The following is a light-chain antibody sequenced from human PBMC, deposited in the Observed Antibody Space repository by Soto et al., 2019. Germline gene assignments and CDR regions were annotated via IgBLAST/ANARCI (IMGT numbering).Light chain of an antibody. CDR3: QQYNTCPYT. CDR2: GAS. J-gene: IGKJ2*01. CDR1: QSVSSN. V-gene: IGKV3-15*01. Sequence: EIVMTRSPATLSVSPGERATLSCRASQSVSSNLAWYQQKPGQAPRLLIYGASTRATGIPARFSGSGSGTEFTLTISSLQSEDFAVYYCQQYNTCPYTFGQGTKLEIK.